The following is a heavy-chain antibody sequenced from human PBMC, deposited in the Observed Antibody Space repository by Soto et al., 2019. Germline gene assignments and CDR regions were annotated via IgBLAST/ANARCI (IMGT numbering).Heavy chain of an antibody. V-gene: IGHV5-10-1*01. CDR2: IDPSDSYT. J-gene: IGHJ4*02. Sequence: GESRKISFNCSGDSFTSYWISWVLQMPGKGLEWMGRIDPSDSYTNYSPSFQGHVIISADKSISTAYLQWSSLKASDTAMYYCARQPKRLRLGELSLFYFDYWGQGTLVTVSS. CDR1: GDSFTSYW. D-gene: IGHD3-16*02. CDR3: ARQPKRLRLGELSLFYFDY.